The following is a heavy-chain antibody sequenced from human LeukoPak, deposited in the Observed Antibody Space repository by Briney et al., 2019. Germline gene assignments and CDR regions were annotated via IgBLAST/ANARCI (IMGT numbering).Heavy chain of an antibody. V-gene: IGHV3-30*02. D-gene: IGHD3-22*01. CDR3: AKEGDSSGYDYRY. CDR2: IRYDGTKE. Sequence: GGSLRLSCVASGFILSSYGMHWVRQAPGKGLEWVAFIRYDGTKEYYADSVKGRFTISRDNSKNTLYLQMNRLRAEDTAVYFCAKEGDSSGYDYRYRREGTLVTVSS. CDR1: GFILSSYG. J-gene: IGHJ4*02.